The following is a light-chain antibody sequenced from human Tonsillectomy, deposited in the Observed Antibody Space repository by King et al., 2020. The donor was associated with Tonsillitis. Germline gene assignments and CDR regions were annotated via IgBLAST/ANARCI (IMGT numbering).Light chain of an antibody. CDR3: QSADSGGPWV. V-gene: IGLV3-25*03. Sequence: GIPERFSGSRSGPTVTLTISGVQAEDEADYYCQSADSGGPWVFGGGTKLTVL. J-gene: IGLJ3*02.